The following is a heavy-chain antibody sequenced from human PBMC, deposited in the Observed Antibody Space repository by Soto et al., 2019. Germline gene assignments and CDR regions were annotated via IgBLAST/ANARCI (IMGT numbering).Heavy chain of an antibody. CDR1: GYSFSNHW. V-gene: IGHV5-10-1*01. CDR3: ARRDCSSSSCYIQYYYGMDV. CDR2: IDPSDSYI. Sequence: GESLKISCKGSGYSFSNHWIIWVRQMPGKGLEWMGNIDPSDSYIKYSPSFQGHVTISADKSISTAYLQWSSLEASDTAVYFCARRDCSSSSCYIQYYYGMDVWGQGTTVTVSS. J-gene: IGHJ6*02. D-gene: IGHD2-15*01.